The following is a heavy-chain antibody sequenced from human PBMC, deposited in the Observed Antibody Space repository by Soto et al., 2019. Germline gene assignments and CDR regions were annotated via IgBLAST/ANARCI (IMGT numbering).Heavy chain of an antibody. CDR3: ARRYGRNFDY. Sequence: SETLSLTCNVSSGSISSGGYYWTWIRQYPGKGLEWIGYIHYSGSTNYNPSLKSRVTISVDTSKNQFSLKLSSVTAADTAVYYCARRYGRNFDYWGQGTLVTVSS. CDR1: SGSISSGGYY. J-gene: IGHJ4*02. V-gene: IGHV4-61*08. D-gene: IGHD1-20*01. CDR2: IHYSGST.